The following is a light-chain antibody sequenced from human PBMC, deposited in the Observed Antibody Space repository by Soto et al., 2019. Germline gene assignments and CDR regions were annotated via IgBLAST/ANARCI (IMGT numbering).Light chain of an antibody. CDR3: CSYAGSYF. CDR1: SSDVGSYNL. V-gene: IGLV2-23*01. Sequence: QSALTQPASVSGSPGQSITISCTGTSSDVGSYNLVSWYQQHPGKAPKLMIYEGSKRPSGVSNRFSGSKSGNTASLTISGLQAEDEADYYCCSYAGSYFFGTGTKVTVL. CDR2: EGS. J-gene: IGLJ1*01.